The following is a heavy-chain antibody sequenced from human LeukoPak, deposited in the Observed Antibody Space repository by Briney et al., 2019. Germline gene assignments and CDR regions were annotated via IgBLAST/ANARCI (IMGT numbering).Heavy chain of an antibody. V-gene: IGHV3-66*04. J-gene: IGHJ4*02. D-gene: IGHD2-8*02. CDR3: ARLFGGVTTFDY. Sequence: GGSLRLSCAASGFTVSSNYMSWVRQAPGKGLEWVSVIYSCGSTYYADSVKGRFTISRDNSKNTLYLQMNSLRVEDTAVYYCARLFGGVTTFDYWGQGALVTVSS. CDR2: IYSCGST. CDR1: GFTVSSNY.